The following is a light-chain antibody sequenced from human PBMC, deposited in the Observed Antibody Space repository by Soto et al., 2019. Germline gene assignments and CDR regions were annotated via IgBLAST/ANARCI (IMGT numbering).Light chain of an antibody. CDR3: QQRNSWPPPT. V-gene: IGKV3-11*01. Sequence: EIVLTQSPATLSVSPGERATLSCRASHSAASAVAWYQEKPGQAPRLLIYDSSNRATGIPPRFSGSGSGTDFTLTISSLEPEDFAVYYCQQRNSWPPPTFGGGTRVEI. J-gene: IGKJ4*01. CDR1: HSAASA. CDR2: DSS.